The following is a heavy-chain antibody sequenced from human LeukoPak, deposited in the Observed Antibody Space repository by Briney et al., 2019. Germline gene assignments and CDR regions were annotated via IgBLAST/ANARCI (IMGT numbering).Heavy chain of an antibody. D-gene: IGHD3-10*01. CDR1: GGSISSYY. V-gene: IGHV4-59*01. J-gene: IGHJ4*02. CDR2: IYYSGST. Sequence: SETLSLTCTVSGGSISSYYWSWIRQPPGKGPEWIGYIYYSGSTNYNPSLKSRVTISVDTSKNQFSLKLSSVTAADTAVYYCARGDTAPYGSGSYPDYWGQGTLVTVSS. CDR3: ARGDTAPYGSGSYPDY.